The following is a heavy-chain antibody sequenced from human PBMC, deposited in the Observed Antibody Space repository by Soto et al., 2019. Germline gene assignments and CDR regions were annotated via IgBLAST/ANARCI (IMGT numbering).Heavy chain of an antibody. CDR2: IYYSEST. CDR3: ARTLLFLQWSYYFDY. J-gene: IGHJ4*02. D-gene: IGHD3-3*01. V-gene: IGHV4-31*03. CDR1: NGSISSAGYY. Sequence: SETLSLTCTVSNGSISSAGYYWSWIRQHPGKGLEWIGYIYYSESTYYNPSLKSRVTMSVDTSKNQFSLKLSSVTAADTAVYYCARTLLFLQWSYYFDYWGRGTLVTVS.